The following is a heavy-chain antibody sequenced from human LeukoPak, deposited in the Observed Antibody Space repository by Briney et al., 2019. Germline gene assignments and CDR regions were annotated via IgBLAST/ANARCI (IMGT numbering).Heavy chain of an antibody. D-gene: IGHD3-16*01. CDR1: GGSISSSSYY. J-gene: IGHJ4*02. CDR3: ARGETKAAPFDY. CDR2: IYYSGST. V-gene: IGHV4-39*01. Sequence: SETLSLTCTVSGGSISSSSYYWGWIRQPPGKGLEWIGSIYYSGSTYYNPSLKSRVTIPVDTSKNQFSLKLSSVTAADTAVYYCARGETKAAPFDYWGQGTLVTVSS.